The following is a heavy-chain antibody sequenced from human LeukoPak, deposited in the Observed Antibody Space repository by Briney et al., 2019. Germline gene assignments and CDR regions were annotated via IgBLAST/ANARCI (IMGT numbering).Heavy chain of an antibody. J-gene: IGHJ4*02. V-gene: IGHV1-69*06. CDR2: IIPIFGTA. Sequence: GASVKVSCKASGYTFTGYYMHWVRQAPGQGLEWMGGIIPIFGTANYAQKFQGRVTITADKSTSTAYMELSSLRSVDTAVYYCALIADTAMVTFDYWGQGTLVTVSS. CDR3: ALIADTAMVTFDY. CDR1: GYTFTGYY. D-gene: IGHD5-18*01.